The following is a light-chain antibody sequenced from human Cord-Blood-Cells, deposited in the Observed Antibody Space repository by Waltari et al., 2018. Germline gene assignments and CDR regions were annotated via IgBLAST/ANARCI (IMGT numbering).Light chain of an antibody. V-gene: IGKV3-11*01. CDR2: DAS. Sequence: EIVLTQSPATLSLSPGERATLSCRASQSVSSYLAWYQQKPGQAPRLLIYDASNRATGSPARFSGSGSGTDFTLTISSLEPEDFAVYYCQQVSNWPPTFGQGTKVEIK. CDR1: QSVSSY. J-gene: IGKJ1*01. CDR3: QQVSNWPPT.